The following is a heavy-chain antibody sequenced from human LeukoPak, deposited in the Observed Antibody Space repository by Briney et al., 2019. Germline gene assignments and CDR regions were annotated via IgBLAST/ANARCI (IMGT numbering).Heavy chain of an antibody. CDR1: GFTVSNNY. D-gene: IGHD3-16*01. Sequence: GGSLRLSCAASGFTVSNNYMNWVRQAPGKGLEWVSTIRGDGSTHYADSVKGRFTISRDNSKNTVYLQMNGLRAEDTAVYYCAKVTYDYVWGSYESWGQGTLVTVSS. V-gene: IGHV3-53*01. CDR2: IRGDGST. J-gene: IGHJ4*02. CDR3: AKVTYDYVWGSYES.